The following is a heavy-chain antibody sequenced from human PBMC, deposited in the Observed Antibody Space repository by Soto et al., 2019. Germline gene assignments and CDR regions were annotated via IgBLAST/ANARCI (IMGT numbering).Heavy chain of an antibody. CDR1: GLTFSNYA. V-gene: IGHV3-23*01. CDR3: AKNQDRERPRVIDF. D-gene: IGHD1-1*01. J-gene: IGHJ4*02. Sequence: EVRLLESGGGLVKPGGSLRLSCATSGLTFSNYAMSWVRQAPGGGLEWVSSMSGSSSTTYYADSVRGRFTISRDRSKNTLYLQMSSLRAEDTALYYCAKNQDRERPRVIDFWGQGTLVTVSS. CDR2: MSGSSSTT.